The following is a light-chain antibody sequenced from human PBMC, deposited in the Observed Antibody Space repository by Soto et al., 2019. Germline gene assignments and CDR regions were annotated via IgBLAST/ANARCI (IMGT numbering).Light chain of an antibody. CDR3: QQLNSYPIT. Sequence: DIQLTQSPSFLSASVGDRVTITCRASQGISSYLAWYQQKPGKAPKLLIYAASTLQSGVPSRFSGSGSGTEFTLTISSLQPEDFETYYCQQLNSYPITFGQGTRLETK. V-gene: IGKV1-9*01. CDR2: AAS. J-gene: IGKJ5*01. CDR1: QGISSY.